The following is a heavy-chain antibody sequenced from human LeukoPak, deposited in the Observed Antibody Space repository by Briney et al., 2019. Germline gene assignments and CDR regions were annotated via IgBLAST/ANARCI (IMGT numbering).Heavy chain of an antibody. J-gene: IGHJ2*01. CDR3: ATPLDYYDSSGYHQGGD. CDR2: IKQDGSKK. V-gene: IGHV3-7*03. CDR1: GFTFSRYW. D-gene: IGHD3-22*01. Sequence: GGSLRLSCAASGFTFSRYWMTWVRQAPGKGLEWVANIKQDGSKKNYVDSVKGRFTISRDNAKNSPYLQMNSLRAEDTAVYYCATPLDYYDSSGYHQGGDWGRGTLVTVSS.